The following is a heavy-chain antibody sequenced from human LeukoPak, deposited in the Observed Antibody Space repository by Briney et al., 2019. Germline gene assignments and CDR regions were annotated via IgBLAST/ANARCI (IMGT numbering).Heavy chain of an antibody. V-gene: IGHV4-59*01. D-gene: IGHD6-19*01. CDR1: GGSISSYY. CDR2: IYYSGST. J-gene: IGHJ1*01. Sequence: PSETLSLTCTVSGGSISSYYWSWIRQPPGKGLEWIGYIYYSGSTNYNPSLKSRVTISADTSKNQFSLKLSSVTAADTAVYYCASRSSGWYGEYFQHWGQGTLVTVSS. CDR3: ASRSSGWYGEYFQH.